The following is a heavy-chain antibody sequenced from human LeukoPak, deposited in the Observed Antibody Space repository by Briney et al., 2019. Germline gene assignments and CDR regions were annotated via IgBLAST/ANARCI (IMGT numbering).Heavy chain of an antibody. CDR1: GFTFSTYW. CDR2: GSSDGSTT. D-gene: IGHD1-14*01. J-gene: IGHJ4*02. CDR3: ARDADGPGSLIDY. V-gene: IGHV3-74*01. Sequence: GGSLRLSCAASGFTFSTYWMQWVRQAPGKALEWVSRGSSDGSTTTYADSVKGRFTISRDNGKNTLYLQMNSLRAEDTAVYYCARDADGPGSLIDYWGQGTLVTVSS.